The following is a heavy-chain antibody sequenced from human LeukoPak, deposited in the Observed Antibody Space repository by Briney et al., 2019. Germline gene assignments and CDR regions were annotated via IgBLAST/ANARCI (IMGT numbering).Heavy chain of an antibody. CDR2: IWYDGSNK. J-gene: IGHJ4*02. D-gene: IGHD3-10*01. Sequence: GGSLRLSCAASGFTFDDYAMHWVRQAPGKGLEWVAVIWYDGSNKYYADSVKGRFTISRDNSKNTLYLQMNSLRAEDTAVYYCARITMVRGSFDYWGQGTLVTVSS. CDR3: ARITMVRGSFDY. CDR1: GFTFDDYA. V-gene: IGHV3-33*08.